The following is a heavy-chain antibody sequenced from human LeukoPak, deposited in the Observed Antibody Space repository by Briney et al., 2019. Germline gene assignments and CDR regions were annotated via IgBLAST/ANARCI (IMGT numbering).Heavy chain of an antibody. D-gene: IGHD6-19*01. J-gene: IGHJ4*02. CDR3: AKDRPGIAVAGGFDY. Sequence: GSLRLSCAASGFTFSSYAMSWVRQAPGKGLEWVSAISGSGGSTYYADSVKGRFTTSRDYSKNTLYLQMNSLRAEDTAVYYCAKDRPGIAVAGGFDYWGQGTLVTVSS. V-gene: IGHV3-23*01. CDR2: ISGSGGST. CDR1: GFTFSSYA.